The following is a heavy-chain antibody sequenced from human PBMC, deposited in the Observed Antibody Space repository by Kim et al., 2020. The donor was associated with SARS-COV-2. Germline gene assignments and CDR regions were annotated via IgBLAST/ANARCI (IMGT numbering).Heavy chain of an antibody. J-gene: IGHJ4*02. CDR2: IHHTGTT. CDR3: ARMYGGHGLDY. V-gene: IGHV4-39*07. CDR1: DDSIRSSDYY. D-gene: IGHD5-12*01. Sequence: SETLSLTCTVSDDSIRSSDYYWGWIRQPPGTGLEWIASIHHTGTTDYNPSLRGRATISLDTSKRQFSLRLSSMTAADTAVYYCARMYGGHGLDYWGQGALVTVSS.